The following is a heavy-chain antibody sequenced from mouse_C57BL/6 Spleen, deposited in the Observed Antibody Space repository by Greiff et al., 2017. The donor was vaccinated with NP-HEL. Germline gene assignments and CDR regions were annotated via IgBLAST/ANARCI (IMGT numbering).Heavy chain of an antibody. V-gene: IGHV5-9*01. J-gene: IGHJ1*03. D-gene: IGHD1-1*01. CDR1: GFTFSSYT. CDR2: ISGGGGNT. Sequence: EVKLEESGGGLVKPGGSLKLSCAASGFTFSSYTMSWVRQTPEKRLEWVATISGGGGNTYYPDSVKGRFTISRDNAKNTLYLQMSSLRSEDTALYYCARRSYGSYWYFDVWGTGTTVTVSS. CDR3: ARRSYGSYWYFDV.